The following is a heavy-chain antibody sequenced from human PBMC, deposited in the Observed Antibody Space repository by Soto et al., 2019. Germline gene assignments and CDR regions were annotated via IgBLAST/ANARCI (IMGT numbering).Heavy chain of an antibody. Sequence: ASVKVSCKASGYTFTGYYMHWVRQAPGQRLEWMGWINAGSGNTKYSQKFQGRVTITRDTSASTAYMELSRLRSEDTAVYYCARAVAVPAAFDSWGQGTMVTVSS. CDR1: GYTFTGYY. V-gene: IGHV1-3*01. D-gene: IGHD6-19*01. CDR2: INAGSGNT. CDR3: ARAVAVPAAFDS. J-gene: IGHJ4*02.